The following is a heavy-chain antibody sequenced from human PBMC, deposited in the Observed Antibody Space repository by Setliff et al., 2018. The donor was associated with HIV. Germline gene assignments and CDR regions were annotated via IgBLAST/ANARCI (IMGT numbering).Heavy chain of an antibody. CDR1: GGSISSGGYY. CDR2: LNQDGINK. J-gene: IGHJ6*03. V-gene: IGHV3-7*03. Sequence: ETLSLTCTVSGGSISSGGYYWSWIRQPPGKGLEWVATLNQDGINKYYVDSVRGRFTISRDNARNSLSLQMNSLGADDTAVYYCVRVAYEYIYGYNNYYYMDVWGKGTTVTVSS. D-gene: IGHD5-18*01. CDR3: VRVAYEYIYGYNNYYYMDV.